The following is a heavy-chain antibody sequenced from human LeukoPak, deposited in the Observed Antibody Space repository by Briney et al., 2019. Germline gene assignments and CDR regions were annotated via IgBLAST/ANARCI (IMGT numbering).Heavy chain of an antibody. J-gene: IGHJ6*02. Sequence: GGSLRLSCSASGFTFSSYAMHWVRQAPGKGLEYVSAISSNGGSTYYADSVKGRFTISRDNSKNTLYLQMNSLRAEDTAVYYCAKDSPKNYDFWSGYLNYYYYYGMDVWGQGTTVTVSS. CDR1: GFTFSSYA. V-gene: IGHV3-64*04. CDR2: ISSNGGST. CDR3: AKDSPKNYDFWSGYLNYYYYYGMDV. D-gene: IGHD3-3*01.